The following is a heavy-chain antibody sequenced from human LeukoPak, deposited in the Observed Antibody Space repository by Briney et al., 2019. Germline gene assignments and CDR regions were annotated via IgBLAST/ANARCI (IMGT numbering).Heavy chain of an antibody. CDR3: ARRSSSGWYLDY. D-gene: IGHD6-19*01. J-gene: IGHJ4*02. Sequence: EASVKVSCKASGYTFTSYDINWVRQATGQGLEWMGWMNPNSGNTVYAQKFQGRVTMTRNTSISTAYMELSSLRSEDTAVYYCARRSSSGWYLDYWGQGTLVTVSS. CDR1: GYTFTSYD. CDR2: MNPNSGNT. V-gene: IGHV1-8*01.